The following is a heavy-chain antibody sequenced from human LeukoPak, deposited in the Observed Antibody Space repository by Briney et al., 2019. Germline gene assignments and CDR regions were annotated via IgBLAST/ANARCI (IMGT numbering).Heavy chain of an antibody. V-gene: IGHV4-39*01. J-gene: IGHJ4*02. CDR1: GGSISSFTYY. Sequence: PSETLSLTCTVSGGSISSFTYYWGWIRQPPGKGLEWIGSVYYSGSAYHNPSLKSRVTLSVDTSKNQFSLKLSSVTAADTAVYYCARQGDGYHDYWGQGTLVTVSS. CDR3: ARQGDGYHDY. D-gene: IGHD5-24*01. CDR2: VYYSGSA.